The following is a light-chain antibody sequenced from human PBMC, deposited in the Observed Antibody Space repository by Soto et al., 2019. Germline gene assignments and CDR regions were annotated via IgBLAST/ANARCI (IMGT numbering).Light chain of an antibody. CDR3: QQSGSSPLT. CDR1: QSVSNNY. V-gene: IGKV3-20*01. CDR2: GAS. J-gene: IGKJ4*01. Sequence: IVLTQSPGTLSLSQGERATLSCRASQSVSNNYLAWYQQKPGQAPRLLIYGASNRATGIPDRFSGSGSATDFTLTISRLEPEDFAVYFCQQSGSSPLTFGGGTKVDI.